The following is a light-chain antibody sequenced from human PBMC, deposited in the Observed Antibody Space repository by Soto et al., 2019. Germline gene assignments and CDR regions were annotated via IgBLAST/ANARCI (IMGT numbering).Light chain of an antibody. CDR2: GAS. V-gene: IGKV3-20*01. Sequence: EIVVTQSPATLSVSPGERATLSCRASQSVSSSYLAWYQQKPGQAPRLLIYGASSRATGIPDRFSGSGSGTDFTLTISRLEPEDFAVYYCQQYDRSPKTFGHGTKVDI. J-gene: IGKJ1*01. CDR1: QSVSSSY. CDR3: QQYDRSPKT.